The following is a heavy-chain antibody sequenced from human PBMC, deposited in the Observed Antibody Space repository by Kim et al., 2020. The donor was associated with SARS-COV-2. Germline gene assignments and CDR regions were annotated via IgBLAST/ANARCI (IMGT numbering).Heavy chain of an antibody. Sequence: ASVKVSCKASGYTFTSYAMNWVRQAPGQGLEWMGWINTNTGNPTYAQGFTGRFVFSLDTSVSTAYLQISSLKAEDTAVYYCASLRLGELSLGLYNWSDPWGQGTLVTVSS. V-gene: IGHV7-4-1*02. J-gene: IGHJ5*02. CDR2: INTNTGNP. CDR1: GYTFTSYA. D-gene: IGHD3-16*02. CDR3: ASLRLGELSLGLYNWSDP.